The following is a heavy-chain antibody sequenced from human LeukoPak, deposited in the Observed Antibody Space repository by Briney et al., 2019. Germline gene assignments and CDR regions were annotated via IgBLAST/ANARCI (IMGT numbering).Heavy chain of an antibody. CDR2: IWSDGSNK. J-gene: IGHJ4*02. D-gene: IGHD1-14*01. CDR1: GFTFSSYG. V-gene: IGHV3-33*01. Sequence: SGGSLRLSCAASGFTFSSYGMHCVRQAPGKGLEWVAVIWSDGSNKYYADSVKGRFTISRDNSKNTPYLLYLQMNSLRAEDTAVYYCARDLLSITGTTIGYWGQGTLVTVSS. CDR3: ARDLLSITGTTIGY.